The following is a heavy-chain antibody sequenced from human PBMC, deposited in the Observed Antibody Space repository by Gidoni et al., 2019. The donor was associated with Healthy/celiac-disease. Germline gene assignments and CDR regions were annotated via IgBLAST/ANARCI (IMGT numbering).Heavy chain of an antibody. CDR3: ARDSGTYYYDSSGYIAND. CDR2: INPSGGST. Sequence: QVQLVQSGAEVKKPGASVKVSCKASGYTFTSYYMHWVRQAPGQGLEWMGIINPSGGSTGYAKKFQGRVTMTRDTSTSTVYMELSSLRSEDTAVYYCARDSGTYYYDSSGYIANDWGQGTLVTVSS. CDR1: GYTFTSYY. J-gene: IGHJ4*02. V-gene: IGHV1-46*01. D-gene: IGHD3-22*01.